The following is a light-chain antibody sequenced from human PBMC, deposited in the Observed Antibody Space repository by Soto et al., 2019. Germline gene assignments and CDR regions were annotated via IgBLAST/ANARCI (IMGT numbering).Light chain of an antibody. CDR2: SAS. CDR1: QSIDTY. Sequence: DIQMTQSPSSLSASVGDRVNITCRASQSIDTYLNWYQQRPGQAPSLLIYSASNLQSGVPSRFSGSGSGTDFTLTISSLQPEDVATYYGQRTYNAPPLTFGGGTKVEIK. J-gene: IGKJ4*01. CDR3: QRTYNAPPLT. V-gene: IGKV1-39*01.